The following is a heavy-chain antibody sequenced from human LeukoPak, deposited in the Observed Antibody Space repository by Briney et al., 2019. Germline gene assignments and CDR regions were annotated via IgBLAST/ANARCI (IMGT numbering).Heavy chain of an antibody. CDR1: GFTFSTYS. CDR2: ISSGSSTI. Sequence: QTGGSLRLSCAASGFTFSTYSMNWVRQAPGKGLEWVSYISSGSSTIYYADSVKGRFTISRGNAKNSLYLQMNSLRAEDTAVYYCARSLIVVVITQSFDYWGQGTLVTVSS. J-gene: IGHJ4*02. V-gene: IGHV3-48*04. CDR3: ARSLIVVVITQSFDY. D-gene: IGHD3-22*01.